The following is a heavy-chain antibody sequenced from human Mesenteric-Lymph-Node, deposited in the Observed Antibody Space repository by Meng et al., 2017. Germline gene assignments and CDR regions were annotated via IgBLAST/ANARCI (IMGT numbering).Heavy chain of an antibody. J-gene: IGHJ1*01. CDR1: GFTFSSYA. V-gene: IGHV3-30*07. Sequence: QWQLVGSGGGVVQPGRSLRLSCAASGFTFSSYAMHWVRQAPGKGLEWVAVISYDGSNKYYADSVKGRFTISRDNAKNTVYLQMNSLRAEDTALYYCTNDRLNHWGQGALVTVSS. CDR3: TNDRLNH. D-gene: IGHD1-1*01. CDR2: ISYDGSNK.